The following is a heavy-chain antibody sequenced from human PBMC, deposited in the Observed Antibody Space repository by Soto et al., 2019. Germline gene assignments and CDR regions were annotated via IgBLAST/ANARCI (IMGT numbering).Heavy chain of an antibody. CDR2: TIPIFGTA. CDR3: ARGDFYYDSSGYYGGFAY. CDR1: GGTFSSYA. J-gene: IGHJ4*02. Sequence: QVQLVQSGAEVKKPGSSVKVSCKASGGTFSSYAISWVRQAPGQGLEWMGGTIPIFGTANYAQKFQGRVTITAAVSTSTAYMEVSSLRSEDTAVYYCARGDFYYDSSGYYGGFAYWGQGTLVTVSS. D-gene: IGHD3-22*01. V-gene: IGHV1-69*12.